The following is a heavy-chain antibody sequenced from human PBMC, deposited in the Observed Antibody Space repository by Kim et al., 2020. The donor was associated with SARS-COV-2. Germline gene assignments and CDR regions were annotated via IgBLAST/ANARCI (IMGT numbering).Heavy chain of an antibody. J-gene: IGHJ1*01. CDR1: GYTFTSYA. CDR3: VRGGPVVATAPRKIQL. Sequence: ASVKVSCKASGYTFTSYAINWVRQAPGQGLEWMGWINTDTGFPTYAQVLTGRFVFSFDTSVSTAYLQISSIMAEDTAVYYCVRGGPVVATAPRKIQLWGQGTRVTVSS. CDR2: INTDTGFP. D-gene: IGHD2-21*02. V-gene: IGHV7-4-1*02.